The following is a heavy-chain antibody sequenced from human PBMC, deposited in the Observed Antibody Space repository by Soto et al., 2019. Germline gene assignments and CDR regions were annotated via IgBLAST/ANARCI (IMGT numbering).Heavy chain of an antibody. D-gene: IGHD2-21*01. CDR3: ARRCSGGACYPFYGMDV. CDR2: IDPSDSYI. Sequence: ESLKISCKGSGYSFTNYWISWVRQMPGKGLEWMGRIDPSDSYINYSPSFQGHVTISADRSITTVYLQWSSLKASDNAMYFCARRCSGGACYPFYGMDVWGQGTTVTVSS. J-gene: IGHJ6*02. CDR1: GYSFTNYW. V-gene: IGHV5-10-1*01.